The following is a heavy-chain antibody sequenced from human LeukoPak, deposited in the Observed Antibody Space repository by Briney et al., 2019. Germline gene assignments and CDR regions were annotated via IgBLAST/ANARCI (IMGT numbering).Heavy chain of an antibody. Sequence: GASVKVSCKASGGTFSSYAISWVRQAPGQGLEWMGRIIPILGIANYAQKFQGRVTITADKSTSTAYMELSSLRSEDTAVYYCARDNPPIWFGEGGNWFDPWGQGTLVTVSS. CDR1: GGTFSSYA. V-gene: IGHV1-69*04. CDR3: ARDNPPIWFGEGGNWFDP. D-gene: IGHD3-10*01. CDR2: IIPILGIA. J-gene: IGHJ5*02.